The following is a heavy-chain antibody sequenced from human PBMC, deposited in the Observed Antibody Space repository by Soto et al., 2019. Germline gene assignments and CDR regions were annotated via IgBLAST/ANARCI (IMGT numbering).Heavy chain of an antibody. Sequence: SVKVSCKTSGGTFSSYAITWLRQAPEQGLEWMGGIIPIFSTANYAQKFQGRVTITADESTSTAYMELSSLRSDDTAVYFCATSYSSSWYLINWGQGTLVTVSS. J-gene: IGHJ4*02. CDR2: IIPIFSTA. D-gene: IGHD6-13*01. CDR3: ATSYSSSWYLIN. CDR1: GGTFSSYA. V-gene: IGHV1-69*13.